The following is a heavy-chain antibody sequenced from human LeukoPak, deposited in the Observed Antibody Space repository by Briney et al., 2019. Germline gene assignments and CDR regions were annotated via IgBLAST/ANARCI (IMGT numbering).Heavy chain of an antibody. CDR2: ISYDGSNK. Sequence: HPGGSLRLSCAASGFTFSSYAMHWVRQAPGKGLEWVAVISYDGSNKYYADSVKGRFTISRDNSKNTLYLQMNSLRAEDTAMYYCARADQGYFDYWGQGTLVTVSS. J-gene: IGHJ4*02. CDR1: GFTFSSYA. V-gene: IGHV3-30-3*01. CDR3: ARADQGYFDY. D-gene: IGHD2-2*01.